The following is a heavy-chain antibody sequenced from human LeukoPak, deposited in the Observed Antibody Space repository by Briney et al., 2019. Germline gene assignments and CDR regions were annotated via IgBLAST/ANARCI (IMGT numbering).Heavy chain of an antibody. CDR2: LTASGTDIKT. CDR1: GFTFSS. J-gene: IGHJ4*02. V-gene: IGHV3-23*01. Sequence: GASLRLSCAASGFTFSSMSWVREAPGKGLEWVSALTASGTDIKTNYADSVKGRFTISRDSSKNTLYLQMNSLRTEDTAIYYCAKRAVTFDYWGQGALVTVSS. CDR3: AKRAVTFDY. D-gene: IGHD4-17*01.